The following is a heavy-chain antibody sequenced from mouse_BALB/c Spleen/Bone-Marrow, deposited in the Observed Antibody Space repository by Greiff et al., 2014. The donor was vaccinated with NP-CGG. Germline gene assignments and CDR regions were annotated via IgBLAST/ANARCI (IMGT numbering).Heavy chain of an antibody. CDR3: NAEHGNYHYFDY. D-gene: IGHD6-1*01. CDR2: IDPGNGDT. CDR1: GFNIKDYY. V-gene: IGHV14-4*02. J-gene: IGHJ2*01. Sequence: EVQLQQSGAELVRSGASVKLSCTASGFNIKDYYMHWVKQRPEQGLEWIGWIDPGNGDTEYAPKLQGKATMTADTSSNTAYLQLSSLTSEDTAVYYCNAEHGNYHYFDYWGQGTTLTVSS.